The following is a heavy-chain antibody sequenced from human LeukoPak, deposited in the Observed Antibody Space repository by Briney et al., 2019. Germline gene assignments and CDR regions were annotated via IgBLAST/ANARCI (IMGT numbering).Heavy chain of an antibody. V-gene: IGHV4-39*07. D-gene: IGHD3-22*01. J-gene: IGHJ4*02. CDR1: GGSISGTSYY. CDR2: IYYSGTT. CDR3: VRDVNYYDSSGKIDY. Sequence: SETLSLTCTVSGGSISGTSYYWGWIRQPPGKGLEWIGSIYYSGTTYYNPSLKSRVTISVDTSKNQFSLKLSSVTAADTAVYYCVRDVNYYDSSGKIDYWGQGTLVAVSS.